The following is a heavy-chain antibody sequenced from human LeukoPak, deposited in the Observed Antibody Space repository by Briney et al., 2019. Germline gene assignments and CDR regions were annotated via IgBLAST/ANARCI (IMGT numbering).Heavy chain of an antibody. CDR3: ARDSSGWYRTTKNWFDP. D-gene: IGHD6-19*01. CDR1: GGSISSYY. CDR2: IYTSGST. J-gene: IGHJ5*02. Sequence: TPSETLSLTCTVSGGSISSYYWSWIRQPAGKGLEWIGRIYTSGSTNYNPSLKSRVTMSVDTSKNQFSLKLSSVTAADTAVYYCARDSSGWYRTTKNWFDPWGQGTLVTVSS. V-gene: IGHV4-4*07.